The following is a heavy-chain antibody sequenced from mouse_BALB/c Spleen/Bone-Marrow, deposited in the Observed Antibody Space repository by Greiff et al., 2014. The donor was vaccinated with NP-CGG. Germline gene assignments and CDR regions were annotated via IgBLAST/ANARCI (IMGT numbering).Heavy chain of an antibody. V-gene: IGHV1S56*01. Sequence: QVQLQQSGPELVKPGASVKMPCKASGYTFTSYYIHWVKQRPGQGLEWIGWIYPGDGSTKYNEKFKGKTTLTADKSSSTAYMLLSSLTSEDSAIYFCARQAMDYWGQGTSVTVSS. CDR2: IYPGDGST. CDR3: ARQAMDY. J-gene: IGHJ4*01. CDR1: GYTFTSYY.